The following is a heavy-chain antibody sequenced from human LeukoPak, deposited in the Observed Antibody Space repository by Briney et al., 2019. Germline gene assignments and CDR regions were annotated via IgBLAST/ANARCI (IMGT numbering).Heavy chain of an antibody. CDR1: XFTFSDFG. CDR3: GRRDYYDIKD. CDR2: IWYDGSKK. J-gene: IGHJ4*02. Sequence: GGSLXXXXXAXXFTFSDFGXHWVRQAPGKGLEGVAFIWYDGSKKYYADSVKGRFTISRDNSKKRLYMQMNRLRAEDTAVYYCGRRDYYDIKDWGQGTLVTVSS. D-gene: IGHD3-22*01. V-gene: IGHV3-30*02.